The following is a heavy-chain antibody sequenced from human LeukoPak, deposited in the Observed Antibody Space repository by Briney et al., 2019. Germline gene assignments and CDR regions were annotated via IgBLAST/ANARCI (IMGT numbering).Heavy chain of an antibody. CDR3: AKSRQQLVRAPDAFDI. CDR1: GFSLSAYN. V-gene: IGHV3-48*01. D-gene: IGHD6-13*01. J-gene: IGHJ3*02. Sequence: GGSLRLSCEGSGFSLSAYNMNWVRQAPGKGLESVSYISSSSATIFYADSVKGRFTISRDNSKNTLYLQMNSLRAEDTAVYYCAKSRQQLVRAPDAFDIWGQGTMVTVSS. CDR2: ISSSSATI.